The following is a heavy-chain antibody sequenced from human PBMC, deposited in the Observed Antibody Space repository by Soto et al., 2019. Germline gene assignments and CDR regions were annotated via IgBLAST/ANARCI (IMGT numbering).Heavy chain of an antibody. D-gene: IGHD5-18*01. V-gene: IGHV1-69*08. CDR2: IIPILGIA. CDR3: ARDLKATAMVPDYGMDV. CDR1: GGTFSSYT. Sequence: QVQLVQSGAEVKKPGSSVKVSCKASGGTFSSYTISWVRQAPGQGLEWMGRIIPILGIANYAQKFQGRVTITADKSTRTGYMELSSLRSEDTAVYYCARDLKATAMVPDYGMDVWGQGTTVTVSS. J-gene: IGHJ6*02.